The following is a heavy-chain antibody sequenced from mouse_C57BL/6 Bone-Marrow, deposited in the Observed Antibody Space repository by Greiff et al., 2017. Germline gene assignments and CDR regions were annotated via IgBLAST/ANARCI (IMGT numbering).Heavy chain of an antibody. J-gene: IGHJ4*01. V-gene: IGHV5-17*01. CDR3: ASSYYGMDY. CDR2: ISSGSSTI. CDR1: GFTFSDYG. Sequence: EVQGVESGGGLVKPGGSLKLSCAASGFTFSDYGMHWLRQAPEKGLEWVAYISSGSSTIYYADTVKGRFTISRDNAKNTLFLQMTSLRSEDTAMYYCASSYYGMDYWGQGTSVTVSS.